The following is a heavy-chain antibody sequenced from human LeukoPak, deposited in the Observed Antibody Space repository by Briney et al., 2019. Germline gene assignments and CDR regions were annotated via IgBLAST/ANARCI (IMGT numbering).Heavy chain of an antibody. CDR3: AGGGGYLLDY. V-gene: IGHV3-53*01. D-gene: IGHD5-24*01. CDR1: RFTAGSKF. CDR2: FPTDGST. J-gene: IGHJ4*02. Sequence: RRSLRLSCAASRFTAGSKFINWVRQAPGKGLERVSMFPTDGSTYPPDSVKGRFIISRDNSKNTLHLQMNSLRVEDTAVYYCAGGGGYLLDYWGQGTLVTVSS.